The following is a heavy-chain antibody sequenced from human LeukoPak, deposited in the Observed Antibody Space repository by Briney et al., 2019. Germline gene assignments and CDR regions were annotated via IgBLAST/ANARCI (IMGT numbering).Heavy chain of an antibody. CDR3: AKDKPWEQQLEY. Sequence: GGSLRLSCAVSGFTFSSYAMSWVRQAPGKGLEWVSAISGSGTSTYYADSVKGRFTISRDNSKNTLYLQMNSLRAEDTAVYYCAKDKPWEQQLEYWGQGTLVSVSS. CDR1: GFTFSSYA. D-gene: IGHD6-13*01. J-gene: IGHJ4*02. CDR2: ISGSGTST. V-gene: IGHV3-23*01.